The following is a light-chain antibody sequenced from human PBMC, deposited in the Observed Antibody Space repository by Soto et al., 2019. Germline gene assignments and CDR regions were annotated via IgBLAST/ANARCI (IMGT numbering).Light chain of an antibody. CDR3: QQRSNWPIT. Sequence: EIVLTKSPATLSLSPCESATLSCRASQSVTKYLIWYQQKPGQAPRLLISDASYRATGIPARFSGSGSGTDFTLTISSLEPEDVALYYCQQRSNWPITFGQGTRLEI. J-gene: IGKJ5*01. CDR2: DAS. CDR1: QSVTKY. V-gene: IGKV3-11*01.